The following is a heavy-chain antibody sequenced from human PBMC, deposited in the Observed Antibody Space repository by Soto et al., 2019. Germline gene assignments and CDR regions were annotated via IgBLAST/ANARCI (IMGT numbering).Heavy chain of an antibody. V-gene: IGHV3-23*01. J-gene: IGHJ4*02. CDR2: ISGAGGST. CDR3: VCRTGFDY. Sequence: EVQLLESGGGLVQPGGSLRLSCAASGFTFSSYDMSWARQVPGKGLEWVSTISGAGGSTYYADSVKGRFTISRDNSMNTLYLQMNSLRAEDTAVYYCVCRTGFDYWGQGTLVTVSS. CDR1: GFTFSSYD.